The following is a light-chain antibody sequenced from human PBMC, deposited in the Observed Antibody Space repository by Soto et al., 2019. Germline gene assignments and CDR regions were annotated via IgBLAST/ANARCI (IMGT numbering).Light chain of an antibody. J-gene: IGKJ1*01. CDR3: QHYNSYSEA. CDR2: KAS. V-gene: IGKV1-5*03. CDR1: QTISSW. Sequence: DIQMTQSPSTLCGSVGERVTMTCRASQTISSWLAWYQQKPGKARKLLIYKASTLKSGVPSRFSGSGSGTEFTITISSLQPDDFATYYCQHYNSYSEAVGQGTKVEIK.